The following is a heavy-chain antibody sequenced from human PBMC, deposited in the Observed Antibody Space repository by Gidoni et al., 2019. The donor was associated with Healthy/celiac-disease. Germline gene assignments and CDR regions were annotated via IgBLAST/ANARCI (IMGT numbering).Heavy chain of an antibody. J-gene: IGHJ6*02. CDR2: INPSGGST. CDR1: GYTFTSYY. Sequence: QVQLVQSGAEVKKPGASVKVSCKASGYTFTSYYMHWVRQAPGQGLEWMGIINPSGGSTSYAQKFQGRVTMTRDTSTSTVYMELSSLRSEDTAVYYCARGSRGAMDYYYYGMDVWGQGTTVTVSS. V-gene: IGHV1-46*01. D-gene: IGHD3-10*01. CDR3: ARGSRGAMDYYYYGMDV.